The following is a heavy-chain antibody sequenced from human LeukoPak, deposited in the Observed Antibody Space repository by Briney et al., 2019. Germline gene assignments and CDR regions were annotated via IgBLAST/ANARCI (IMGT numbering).Heavy chain of an antibody. Sequence: ASVKVSCKSSGYTFTDYYIHWVRQAAGQGLEWVAWINTYSGGTDYAQKFQGRFTVSRDTSISTAYMELNSLRSDDTAVYYCARDRDHVYDFWGQGTLVTVSS. CDR3: ARDRDHVYDF. CDR1: GYTFTDYY. CDR2: INTYSGGT. J-gene: IGHJ4*02. V-gene: IGHV1-2*02. D-gene: IGHD5/OR15-5a*01.